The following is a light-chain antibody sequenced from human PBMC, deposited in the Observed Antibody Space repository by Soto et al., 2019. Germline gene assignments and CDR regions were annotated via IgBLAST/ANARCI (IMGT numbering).Light chain of an antibody. CDR1: QSVSSN. V-gene: IGKV3-15*01. CDR3: QQYNNWPPIT. J-gene: IGKJ5*01. Sequence: EMVMRQSPATLSVSRGERATLSCRASQSVSSNLAWDQQKPGQAPRLLIYGASTRATGIPARFSGSGSGTEFTLTISSLQSEDFEVYYCQQYNNWPPITFGQGTRLEIK. CDR2: GAS.